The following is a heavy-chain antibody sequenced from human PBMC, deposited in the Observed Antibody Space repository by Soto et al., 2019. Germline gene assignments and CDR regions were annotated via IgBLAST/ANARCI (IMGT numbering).Heavy chain of an antibody. D-gene: IGHD2-2*01. CDR2: IMPMFGVT. V-gene: IGHV1-69*12. CDR3: AGEGVTSSMSLPWMGYHYYGLDV. CDR1: GGTFNSHT. Sequence: QVQLVQSGAEVKKPGSSVKVSCRASGGTFNSHTISWVRQAPGQGLAWMGGIMPMFGVTNYARKFQGRLTMTANESTTTDYMELTSLTSDGTAVYYCAGEGVTSSMSLPWMGYHYYGLDVWGQGTSVIVSS. J-gene: IGHJ6*02.